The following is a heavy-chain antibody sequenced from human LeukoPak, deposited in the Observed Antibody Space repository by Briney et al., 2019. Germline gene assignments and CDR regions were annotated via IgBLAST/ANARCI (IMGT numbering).Heavy chain of an antibody. CDR1: GYTFTSYD. Sequence: GASVKVSCKASGYTFTSYDINWVRQATGQGLEWMGWMNPNSGNTGYAQKFQGRVTITRNTSISTAYMELSSLGSEDTAVYYCARAANYYGSGSYFYWGQGTLVTVSS. J-gene: IGHJ4*02. CDR2: MNPNSGNT. CDR3: ARAANYYGSGSYFY. D-gene: IGHD3-10*01. V-gene: IGHV1-8*03.